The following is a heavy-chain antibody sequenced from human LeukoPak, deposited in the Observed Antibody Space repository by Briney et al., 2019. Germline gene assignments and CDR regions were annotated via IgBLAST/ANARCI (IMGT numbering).Heavy chain of an antibody. CDR1: GFPFSSYA. CDR3: AKDAGSSWYGVLDY. J-gene: IGHJ4*02. D-gene: IGHD6-13*01. V-gene: IGHV3-30*02. Sequence: GGSLRLSCAASGFPFSSYAMHWVRQAPGKWLEWVAFIRYDGSNKDYADSVKGRFTISRDNSKNTLYLQMNSLRSEDTAVYYCAKDAGSSWYGVLDYWGQGTLVTVSS. CDR2: IRYDGSNK.